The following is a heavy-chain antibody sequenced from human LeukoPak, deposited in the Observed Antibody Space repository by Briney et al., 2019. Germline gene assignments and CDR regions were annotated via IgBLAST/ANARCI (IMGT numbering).Heavy chain of an antibody. Sequence: GESLQISCKGSGYSFTSYWIGWVRQMPGKGLEWVGIIYPGDSDTRYSPSFQGQVTISVDKSISTAYLQWSSLKASDTAMYYCARLASGRSGGSCSTLGSLDYWGQGTLVTVSS. CDR3: ARLASGRSGGSCSTLGSLDY. D-gene: IGHD2-15*01. CDR1: GYSFTSYW. V-gene: IGHV5-51*01. CDR2: IYPGDSDT. J-gene: IGHJ4*02.